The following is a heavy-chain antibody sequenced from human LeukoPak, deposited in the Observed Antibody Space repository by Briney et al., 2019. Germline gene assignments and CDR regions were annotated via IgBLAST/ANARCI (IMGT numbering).Heavy chain of an antibody. V-gene: IGHV4-4*09. CDR1: GGSISSYY. CDR2: IYTSGST. CDR3: ARHRRDGYYYYYMDV. Sequence: SETLSLTCTVSGGSISSYYWSWIRQPPGKGLEWIGYIYTSGSTNYIPSLKSRVTISVDTSKNQFSLKLSSVTAADTAVYYCARHRRDGYYYYYMDVWGKGTTVTVSS. D-gene: IGHD5-24*01. J-gene: IGHJ6*03.